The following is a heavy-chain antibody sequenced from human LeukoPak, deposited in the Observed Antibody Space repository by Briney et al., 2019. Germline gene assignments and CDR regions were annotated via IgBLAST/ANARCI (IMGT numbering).Heavy chain of an antibody. V-gene: IGHV4-38-2*02. CDR2: IYRTGST. J-gene: IGHJ4*02. CDR1: GYSISSVHY. D-gene: IGHD1-26*01. Sequence: SETLSLTCTVSGYSISSVHYWGWIRQPPGKGLEWIGSIYRTGSTYYNPSLKSRVTTSVDTSKNQFSLKLSSVTAADTAVYYCARVWSDSGTYYDDRGAFDYWGQGTLVSVSS. CDR3: ARVWSDSGTYYDDRGAFDY.